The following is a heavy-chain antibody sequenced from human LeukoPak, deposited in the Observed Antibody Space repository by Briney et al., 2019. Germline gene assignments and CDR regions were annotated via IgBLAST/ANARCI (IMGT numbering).Heavy chain of an antibody. Sequence: PGGSLRLSCAASGFTFSSYAMHWVRQAPGRGLEWVAVISYDGSNKYYADSVKGRFTISRDNSKNTLYLQMNSLRDEDTAVYYCAKREGVPQIGWYFDLWGRGTLVTVSS. CDR2: ISYDGSNK. CDR1: GFTFSSYA. D-gene: IGHD3-3*01. CDR3: AKREGVPQIGWYFDL. J-gene: IGHJ2*01. V-gene: IGHV3-30-3*02.